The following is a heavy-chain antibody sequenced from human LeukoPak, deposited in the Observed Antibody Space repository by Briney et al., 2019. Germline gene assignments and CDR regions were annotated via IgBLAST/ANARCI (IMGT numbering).Heavy chain of an antibody. CDR2: IIPIFGTA. Sequence: SVKVSCKASGGTFSSYAISWVRQAPGQGLEWMGGIIPIFGTANYAQKFQGRVTITADKSTSTAYMELSSLRSEDTAVYYCARTHSSGWYGYFDYWGQGTLVTVSS. V-gene: IGHV1-69*06. D-gene: IGHD6-19*01. J-gene: IGHJ4*02. CDR3: ARTHSSGWYGYFDY. CDR1: GGTFSSYA.